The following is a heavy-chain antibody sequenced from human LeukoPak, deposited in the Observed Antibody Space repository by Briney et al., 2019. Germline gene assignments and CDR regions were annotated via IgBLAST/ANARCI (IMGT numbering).Heavy chain of an antibody. Sequence: ASVKVSCKASGYTFTSYAMNWVRQAPGQGLEWMGWINTNTGNPTYAQGFTGRFVFSLDTSVSTAYLQISSLKAEDTAVYYCAREFGVLRFLEWFHGYYYYGMDVWGQGTTVTVS. CDR1: GYTFTSYA. D-gene: IGHD3-3*01. J-gene: IGHJ6*02. CDR3: AREFGVLRFLEWFHGYYYYGMDV. V-gene: IGHV7-4-1*02. CDR2: INTNTGNP.